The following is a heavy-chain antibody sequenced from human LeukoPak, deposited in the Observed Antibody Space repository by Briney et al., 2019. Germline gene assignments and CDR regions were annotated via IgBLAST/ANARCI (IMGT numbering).Heavy chain of an antibody. J-gene: IGHJ4*02. CDR2: ISYDGSNK. V-gene: IGHV3-30*07. Sequence: GGSLRLSCAASGFTFSSYAMHWVRQAPGKGLEWVAVISYDGSNKYYADSVKGRFTISRDNSKNTLYLQMNSLRVEDTAVYYCVRGGWELDYWGQGTLVTVSS. CDR1: GFTFSSYA. D-gene: IGHD1-1*01. CDR3: VRGGWELDY.